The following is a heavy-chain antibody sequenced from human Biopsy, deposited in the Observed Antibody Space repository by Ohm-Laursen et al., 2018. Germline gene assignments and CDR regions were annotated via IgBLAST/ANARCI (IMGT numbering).Heavy chain of an antibody. Sequence: SLRLSCTASGFTFTSYAMHWVRQAPGKGLEWVAVISYDGSGEYYADSLQGRFIISRDNPKNTVDLQMNSLRAEDTAVYFCARDGKRWDYSTYFSWHFDLWGRGTLVTVSS. D-gene: IGHD4-11*01. CDR1: GFTFTSYA. J-gene: IGHJ2*01. CDR3: ARDGKRWDYSTYFSWHFDL. CDR2: ISYDGSGE. V-gene: IGHV3-30*03.